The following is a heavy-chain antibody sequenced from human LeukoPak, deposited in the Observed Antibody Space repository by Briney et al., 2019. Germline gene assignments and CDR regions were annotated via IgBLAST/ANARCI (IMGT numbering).Heavy chain of an antibody. CDR1: GGSISSYY. J-gene: IGHJ3*02. Sequence: SETLSLTCTVSGGSISSYYWSWIRQPPGKGLEWIGYIYYSGSTNYNPPLKSRVTISVDTSKNQFSLKLSSVTAADTAVYYCARGGGIRSAFDIWGQGTMVTVSS. V-gene: IGHV4-59*01. CDR2: IYYSGST. D-gene: IGHD3-3*02. CDR3: ARGGGIRSAFDI.